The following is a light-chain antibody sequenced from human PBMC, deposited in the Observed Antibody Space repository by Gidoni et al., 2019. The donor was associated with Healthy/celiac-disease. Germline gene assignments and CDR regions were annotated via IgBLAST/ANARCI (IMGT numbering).Light chain of an antibody. V-gene: IGKV3-20*01. Sequence: IVWTHSPGTLSLSPGERATLSCRASQSVSSSYLAWYQQKPGQAPRLLIYGASSRATGIPDRFSGSGSGTDFTLTISRLEPEDFAVYYGQQYGSSLLFGPGTKVDIK. CDR2: GAS. CDR3: QQYGSSLL. CDR1: QSVSSSY. J-gene: IGKJ3*01.